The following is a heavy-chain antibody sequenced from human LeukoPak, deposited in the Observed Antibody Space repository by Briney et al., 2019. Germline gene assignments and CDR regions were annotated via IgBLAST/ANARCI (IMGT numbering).Heavy chain of an antibody. Sequence: ASVKVSCKASGYTFTSYDINWVRQATGQGLEWMGWMNPNSGNTGYAQKFQGRVTMTRNTSISTAYMELSSLRSEDTAVYYCASPSLRYFDWLLGSFDYWGQGTLVTVSS. D-gene: IGHD3-9*01. CDR1: GYTFTSYD. CDR3: ASPSLRYFDWLLGSFDY. V-gene: IGHV1-8*01. J-gene: IGHJ4*02. CDR2: MNPNSGNT.